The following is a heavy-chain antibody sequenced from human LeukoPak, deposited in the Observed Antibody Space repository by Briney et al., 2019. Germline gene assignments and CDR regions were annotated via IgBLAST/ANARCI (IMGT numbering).Heavy chain of an antibody. J-gene: IGHJ6*02. D-gene: IGHD5-12*01. CDR3: ARFGYDPYYYGMDV. CDR2: IKQDGSEK. V-gene: IGHV3-7*03. CDR1: GFTFSSYW. Sequence: GSLRLSCAASGFTFSSYWMSWVRQAPGKGLEWVANIKQDGSEKYYVDSVKGRFTISRDNAKNSLYLQMNSLRAEDTAVYYCARFGYDPYYYGMDVWGQGTTVTVSS.